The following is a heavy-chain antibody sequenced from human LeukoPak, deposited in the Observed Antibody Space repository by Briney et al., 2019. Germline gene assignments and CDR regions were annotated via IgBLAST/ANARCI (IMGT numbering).Heavy chain of an antibody. CDR3: AIDQSGRSAYNGPPDN. V-gene: IGHV3-33*01. D-gene: IGHD3-3*01. CDR2: ISYGGRNK. CDR1: GFTFSRYG. J-gene: IGHJ4*02. Sequence: PGGSLRLSCAASGFTFSRYGMHWVRQAPGKGLEGVAVISYGGRNKYYRDSVKGRFTISRDNSKNTLYLQMHSLRAEDTAVEDCAIDQSGRSAYNGPPDNWGQGTLVTVSS.